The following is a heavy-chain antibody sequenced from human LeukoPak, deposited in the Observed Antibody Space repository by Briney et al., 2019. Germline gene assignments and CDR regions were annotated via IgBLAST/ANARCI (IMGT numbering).Heavy chain of an antibody. V-gene: IGHV1-2*02. CDR2: INPDSGVT. J-gene: IGHJ5*02. Sequence: ASVKVSCKASRHTFTVYHVHWVRHAPGQGLEWMGWINPDSGVTNYAQNLQARVTMTRDTSISTVFLDLSSLRSDDTAVYYCALVTSGNWWFDPWGQGTLVTVSS. CDR1: RHTFTVYH. CDR3: ALVTSGNWWFDP. D-gene: IGHD2-21*02.